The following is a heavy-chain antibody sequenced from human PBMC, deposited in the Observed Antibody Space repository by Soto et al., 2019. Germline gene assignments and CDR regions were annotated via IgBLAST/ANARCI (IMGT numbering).Heavy chain of an antibody. J-gene: IGHJ4*02. V-gene: IGHV4-59*08. Sequence: PSQTLSLTCTVSGGSISSYYWSWIRQPPGKGLEWIGYIYYSGSTNYNPSLKSRVTISVDTSKNQFSLKLSSVTAADTAVYYCARLPYCGGDCYFDYWGQGTLVTVSS. CDR3: ARLPYCGGDCYFDY. CDR1: GGSISSYY. CDR2: IYYSGST. D-gene: IGHD2-21*02.